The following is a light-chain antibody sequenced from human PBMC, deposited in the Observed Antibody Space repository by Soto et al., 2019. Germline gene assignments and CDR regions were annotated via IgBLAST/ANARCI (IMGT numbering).Light chain of an antibody. CDR2: AAS. CDR3: QQSYSTG. Sequence: DIQMTQSPSSLSASVGDRVTITCRASQSISSYLNWYQQKPGKAPKLLIYAASSLQSGVPSRFSGSGSGTDFTLTISSLLPEDFATYYCQQSYSTGFGQGTKVEIK. CDR1: QSISSY. V-gene: IGKV1-39*01. J-gene: IGKJ1*01.